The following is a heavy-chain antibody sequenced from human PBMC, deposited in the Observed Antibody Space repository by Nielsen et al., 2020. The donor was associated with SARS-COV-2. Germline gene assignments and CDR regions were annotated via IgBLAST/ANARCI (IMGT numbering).Heavy chain of an antibody. D-gene: IGHD2-2*01. CDR1: GFTFSSYA. J-gene: IGHJ6*03. Sequence: GESLKISCAASGFTFSSYAMHWVRQAPGKGLEWVAVISYDGSNKYYADSVKGRFTISRDNSKNTLYLQMNSLTSDDTAVYYCATERSGVVPGPMGIGMWYSYYYMDVWGKGTTVTVSS. V-gene: IGHV3-30-3*01. CDR2: ISYDGSNK. CDR3: ATERSGVVPGPMGIGMWYSYYYMDV.